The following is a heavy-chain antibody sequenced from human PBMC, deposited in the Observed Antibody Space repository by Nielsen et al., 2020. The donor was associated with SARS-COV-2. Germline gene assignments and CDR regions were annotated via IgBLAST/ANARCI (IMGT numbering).Heavy chain of an antibody. CDR1: GYTFTSYG. Sequence: ASVKVSCKASGYTFTSYGISWVRQAPGQGLEWMGIINPSGGSTSYAQKFQGRVTMTRDTSTSTVYMELSSLRSEDTAVYYCAVGGSLEDFDYWGQGTLVTVSS. D-gene: IGHD2-15*01. V-gene: IGHV1-46*01. J-gene: IGHJ4*02. CDR3: AVGGSLEDFDY. CDR2: INPSGGST.